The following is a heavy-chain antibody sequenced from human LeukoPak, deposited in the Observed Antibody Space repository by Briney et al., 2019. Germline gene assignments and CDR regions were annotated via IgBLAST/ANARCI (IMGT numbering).Heavy chain of an antibody. V-gene: IGHV3-53*01. CDR1: GFTVSSNY. CDR2: IYSGGST. Sequence: GGSLRLSCAASGFTVSSNYMSWVRQAPGKGLDWGSVIYSGGSTYYADSVKGRFTISRDNSKNTLYLQMNSLRAEDTAVYYCARTLDGSYYVLDYWGQGTLVTVSS. CDR3: ARTLDGSYYVLDY. J-gene: IGHJ4*02. D-gene: IGHD1-26*01.